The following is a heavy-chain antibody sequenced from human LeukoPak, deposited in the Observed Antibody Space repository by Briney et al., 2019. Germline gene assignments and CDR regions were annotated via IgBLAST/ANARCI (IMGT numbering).Heavy chain of an antibody. CDR3: ARDIRVRYMPMVRAVEYYQYHAMDV. J-gene: IGHJ6*02. CDR1: GFSLTSNG. V-gene: IGHV3-30*03. Sequence: GGSLRLSCAASGFSLTSNGMHWVRQAPGKGLEWVAFISHDGNKKYYADSVKGRFTVSRDSSKSTLFLQMDSLRRDDTDVYYCARDIRVRYMPMVRAVEYYQYHAMDVWGQGTTVTVYS. CDR2: ISHDGNKK. D-gene: IGHD3-10*01.